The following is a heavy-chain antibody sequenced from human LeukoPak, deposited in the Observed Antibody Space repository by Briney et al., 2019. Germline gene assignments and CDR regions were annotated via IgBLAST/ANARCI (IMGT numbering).Heavy chain of an antibody. CDR2: IHYGGST. Sequence: PSETLSLTCTVSGGSISSSSYYWGWIRQPPGKGLEWIGSIHYGGSTNYNPSLKSRVTISVDTSKNQFSLKLSSVTAADTAVYYCARARGCSSTSCLNWFDPWGQGTLVTVSS. CDR1: GGSISSSSYY. D-gene: IGHD2-2*01. J-gene: IGHJ5*02. V-gene: IGHV4-39*07. CDR3: ARARGCSSTSCLNWFDP.